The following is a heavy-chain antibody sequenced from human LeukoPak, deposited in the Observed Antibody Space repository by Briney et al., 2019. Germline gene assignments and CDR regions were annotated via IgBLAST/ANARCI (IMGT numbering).Heavy chain of an antibody. CDR1: GFTFDDYA. D-gene: IGHD6-19*01. V-gene: IGHV3-43*02. CDR3: AKDISLGRGWYYFDY. CDR2: ISGDGGST. Sequence: GGSLRLSCAASGFTFDDYAMQWVRQAPGKGLEWVSLISGDGGSTYYADSVKGRFTISRDNSKNSLYLQMNSLRTGDTALYYCAKDISLGRGWYYFDYWGQGTLVTVSS. J-gene: IGHJ4*02.